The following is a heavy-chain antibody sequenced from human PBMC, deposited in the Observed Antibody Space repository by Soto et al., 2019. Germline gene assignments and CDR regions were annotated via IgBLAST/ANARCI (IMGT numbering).Heavy chain of an antibody. J-gene: IGHJ6*02. V-gene: IGHV3-33*01. CDR3: ARGYCGGDCYSSYYYYGMDV. Sequence: GGSLRLSYAASGFTFSSYGMHWVRQAPGKGLEWVAVIWYDGSNKYYADSVKGRFTISRDNSKNTLYLQMNSLRAEDTAVYYCARGYCGGDCYSSYYYYGMDVWGQGTTVTVSS. CDR2: IWYDGSNK. CDR1: GFTFSSYG. D-gene: IGHD2-21*02.